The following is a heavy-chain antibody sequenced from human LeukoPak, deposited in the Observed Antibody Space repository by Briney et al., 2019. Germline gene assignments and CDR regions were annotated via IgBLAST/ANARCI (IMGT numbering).Heavy chain of an antibody. CDR2: ISSSSSYI. D-gene: IGHD6-6*01. J-gene: IGHJ4*02. Sequence: PGGSLRLSCAASGFTFSSYSMNWVRQAPGKGLEWVSSISSSSSYIYYADSVKGRFTISRDNAKNSLYLQMNSLRAEDTAVYYCARDFYLMGSSSSPFRHHDYWGQGTLVTVSS. V-gene: IGHV3-21*01. CDR1: GFTFSSYS. CDR3: ARDFYLMGSSSSPFRHHDY.